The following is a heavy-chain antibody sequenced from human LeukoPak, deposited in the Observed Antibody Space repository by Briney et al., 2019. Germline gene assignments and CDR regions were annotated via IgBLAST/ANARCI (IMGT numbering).Heavy chain of an antibody. CDR3: VKSTGWYSSSWYLTQ. J-gene: IGHJ4*02. V-gene: IGHV3-23*01. CDR2: LGSSTVNT. D-gene: IGHD6-13*01. CDR1: GFTLSSYA. Sequence: GGSLRLSCAAAGFTLSSYAMSWVRQAPGEGLEWVSALGSSTVNTYYADSVKGRFTISRDNSKNTLYLQMNSLRAEDTAVYYCVKSTGWYSSSWYLTQWGQGTLVTVSS.